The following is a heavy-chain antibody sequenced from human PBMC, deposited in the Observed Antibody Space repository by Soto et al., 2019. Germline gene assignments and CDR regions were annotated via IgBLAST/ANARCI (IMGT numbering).Heavy chain of an antibody. V-gene: IGHV3-72*01. Sequence: XGSLRLSCVFSVFSFSDHYMNCVRHSPGKWLEWVGRTRNKGNSYTTEYAASVKDRFTISRDDSKNSLYLQMNSLKTEDTAVYYCAREGAVHGPDFDYWGQGTLVTVSS. D-gene: IGHD6-19*01. CDR3: AREGAVHGPDFDY. CDR2: TRNKGNSYTT. CDR1: VFSFSDHY. J-gene: IGHJ4*02.